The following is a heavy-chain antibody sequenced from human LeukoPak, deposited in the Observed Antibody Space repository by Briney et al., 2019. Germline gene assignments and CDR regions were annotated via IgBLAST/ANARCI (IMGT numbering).Heavy chain of an antibody. V-gene: IGHV3-23*01. J-gene: IGHJ6*02. Sequence: GSLRLSCAASGFIFSNYAMSWVRQAPGKGLEWVSTIDYSGAYTYYADSVKGRFTISRDNSKNKLYMQMNSLRAEDTAIYYCAKVPYSDYGSGRPPFMDVWGQGTTVAVS. CDR2: IDYSGAYT. CDR3: AKVPYSDYGSGRPPFMDV. CDR1: GFIFSNYA. D-gene: IGHD3-10*01.